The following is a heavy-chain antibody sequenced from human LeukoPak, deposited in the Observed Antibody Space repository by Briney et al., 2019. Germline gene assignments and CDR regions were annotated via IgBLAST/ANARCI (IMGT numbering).Heavy chain of an antibody. CDR3: ERDLDSSGYYSSSGFDY. Sequence: SETLSLTCTVSGGSISSYYWSWIRQPAGKGLEWIGRIYTSGSTNYNPSLKSRVTMSVDTSKNQFSLKLSSVTAADTAVYYCERDLDSSGYYSSSGFDYWGQGTLVTVSS. V-gene: IGHV4-4*07. J-gene: IGHJ4*02. CDR2: IYTSGST. CDR1: GGSISSYY. D-gene: IGHD3-22*01.